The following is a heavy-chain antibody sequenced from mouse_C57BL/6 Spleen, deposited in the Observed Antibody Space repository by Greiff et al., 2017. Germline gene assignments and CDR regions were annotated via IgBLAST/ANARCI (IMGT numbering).Heavy chain of an antibody. CDR1: GYSFTDYN. CDR3: TRVRCGTWYFDV. CDR2: INPNYGTT. J-gene: IGHJ1*03. V-gene: IGHV1-39*01. D-gene: IGHD1-1*02. Sequence: VQLQQSGPELVKPGASVKISCKASGYSFTDYNMNWVKQSNGKSLEWIGVINPNYGTTSYNQKFKGKATLTVDQSYSTAYLQLNSLTSEDSAVYYCTRVRCGTWYFDVWGTGTTVTVSS.